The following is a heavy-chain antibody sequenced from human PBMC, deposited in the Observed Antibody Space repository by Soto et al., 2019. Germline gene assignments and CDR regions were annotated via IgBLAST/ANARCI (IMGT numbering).Heavy chain of an antibody. CDR3: AGGVGRFNY. J-gene: IGHJ4*02. CDR2: IDGSGTTK. CDR1: GFTFNDFE. Sequence: EVQLLESGGGLVQPGGSLRLSCGVSGFTFNDFEMNWVRQAPGKGLEWLAYIDGSGTTKKYADSVSGRFTISRDNANNSVFLQRSSLCAADPAICYCAGGVGRFNYCGLGAVVSVSS. V-gene: IGHV3-48*03. D-gene: IGHD3-10*01.